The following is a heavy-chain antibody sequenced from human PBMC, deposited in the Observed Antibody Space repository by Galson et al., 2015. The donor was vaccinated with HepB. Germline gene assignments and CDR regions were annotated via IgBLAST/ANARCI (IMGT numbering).Heavy chain of an antibody. D-gene: IGHD3-9*01. Sequence: ETLSLTCLVSFGSISSYYWSWIRPPPGKGLEWIGYIYYSGSTNYNPSLKGRYTISVDKSKNQFSLKLNSVTAADTAVYYCARGKYYDILTSYYEYYGMDVWGQGTTVTVSS. CDR1: FGSISSYY. CDR3: ARGKYYDILTSYYEYYGMDV. V-gene: IGHV4-59*01. CDR2: IYYSGST. J-gene: IGHJ6*02.